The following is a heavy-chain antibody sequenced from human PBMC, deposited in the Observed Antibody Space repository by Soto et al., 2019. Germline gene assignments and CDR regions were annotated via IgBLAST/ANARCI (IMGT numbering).Heavy chain of an antibody. CDR2: IIPIFGTA. CDR3: ARGGLAGDRNCFDY. CDR1: GGTFSSYA. J-gene: IGHJ4*02. D-gene: IGHD3-16*01. V-gene: IGHV1-69*01. Sequence: SVKVSCKASGGTFSSYAISWVRQAPGQGLEWMGGIIPIFGTANYAQKFQGRVTITADESTSTAYMELSSLRSEDTAVYYCARGGLAGDRNCFDYWGQGTLVTVSS.